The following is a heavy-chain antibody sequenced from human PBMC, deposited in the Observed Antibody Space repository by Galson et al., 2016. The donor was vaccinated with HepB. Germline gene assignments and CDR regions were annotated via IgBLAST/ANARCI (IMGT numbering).Heavy chain of an antibody. D-gene: IGHD3-9*01. CDR2: CYDGSNK. CDR3: ARDQGGFDSLSTG. V-gene: IGHV3-30*03. Sequence: CYDGSNKFHVDSVKGRLTTSRDNSRNTLYRQLNSLRPEDTAVHYCARDQGGFDSLSTGWGQGTLVTVSS. J-gene: IGHJ4*02.